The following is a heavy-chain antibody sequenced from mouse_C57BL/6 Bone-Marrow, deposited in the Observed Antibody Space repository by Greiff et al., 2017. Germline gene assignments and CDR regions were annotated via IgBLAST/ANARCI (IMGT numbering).Heavy chain of an antibody. CDR2: ISSGCSTI. V-gene: IGHV5-17*01. J-gene: IGHJ1*03. D-gene: IGHD1-1*01. Sequence: EVQGVESGGGLVKPGGSLKLSCAASGFTFSDYGMHWVRQAPEKGLEWVAYISSGCSTIYYADTVKGRFTISRDNAKNTLFLQMTSLRSEDTAMYYCAITTVPYWYCDVWGTGTTVTVSS. CDR1: GFTFSDYG. CDR3: AITTVPYWYCDV.